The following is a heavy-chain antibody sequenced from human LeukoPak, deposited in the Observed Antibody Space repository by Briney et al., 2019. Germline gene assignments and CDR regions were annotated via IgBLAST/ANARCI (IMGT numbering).Heavy chain of an antibody. D-gene: IGHD5-12*01. CDR2: ISGSGGST. Sequence: GGSLRLSCAASGFTFSSYAMSWVRQAPGKGLEWVSAISGSGGSTYYADSVKGRFTISRDNSKNTLYLQMNSLRAEDTAVYYCAKSRRVDIVATPFDYWGQGTLVTVSS. CDR1: GFTFSSYA. J-gene: IGHJ4*02. CDR3: AKSRRVDIVATPFDY. V-gene: IGHV3-23*01.